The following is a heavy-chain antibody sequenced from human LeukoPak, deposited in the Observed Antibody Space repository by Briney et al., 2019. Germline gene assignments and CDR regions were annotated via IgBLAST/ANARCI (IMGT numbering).Heavy chain of an antibody. CDR3: ARDPGIGYDSSGYYYTHYYYGMDV. Sequence: GASVKVSCKASGYTFTSYGISWVRQAPGQGLEWMGWISAYNGNTNYAQKLQGRVTMTTDTSTSTAYMELRSLRSDDTAVYYRARDPGIGYDSSGYYYTHYYYGMDVWGQGTTVTVSS. CDR2: ISAYNGNT. CDR1: GYTFTSYG. V-gene: IGHV1-18*01. J-gene: IGHJ6*02. D-gene: IGHD3-22*01.